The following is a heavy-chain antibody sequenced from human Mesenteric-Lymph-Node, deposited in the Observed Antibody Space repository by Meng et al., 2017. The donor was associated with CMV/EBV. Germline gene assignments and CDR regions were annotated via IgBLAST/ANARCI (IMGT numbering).Heavy chain of an antibody. Sequence: KASGGTFSSYTISWARQAPGQGLEWMGRIIPILGIANYAQKFQGRVTITADKSTSTAYMELSSLRSEDTAVYYCARALITGTTGWFDPWGQGTLVTVSS. CDR1: GGTFSSYT. CDR3: ARALITGTTGWFDP. CDR2: IIPILGIA. V-gene: IGHV1-69*02. D-gene: IGHD1-7*01. J-gene: IGHJ5*02.